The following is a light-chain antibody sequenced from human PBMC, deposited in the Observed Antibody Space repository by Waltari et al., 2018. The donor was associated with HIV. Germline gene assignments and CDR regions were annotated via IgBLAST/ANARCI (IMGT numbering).Light chain of an antibody. CDR3: QSYDSTLSGSVV. CDR1: TSNIGAGYD. J-gene: IGLJ2*01. V-gene: IGLV1-40*01. Sequence: QSVLTQPPSVSGAPGQRVTISCTGNTSNIGAGYDVHWYQQLPGTAPKILRYGNNNRPSGVPDRFSGSKSGTSASLAITGLQAEDEADYYCQSYDSTLSGSVVFGGGTKLSVL. CDR2: GNN.